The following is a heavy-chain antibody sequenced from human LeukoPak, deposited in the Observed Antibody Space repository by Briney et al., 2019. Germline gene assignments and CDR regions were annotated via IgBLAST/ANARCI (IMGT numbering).Heavy chain of an antibody. Sequence: GGSLRLSCAASGFTFSSYSMNWVRQAPGKGLEWLSYISGSSSTIYYSDSVKGRFTISRDNAKNSLYLQMNSLRDEDTAVYYYARRVSTGNTYNWFDPWGQGTLVTVSS. D-gene: IGHD3-9*01. V-gene: IGHV3-48*02. J-gene: IGHJ5*02. CDR3: ARRVSTGNTYNWFDP. CDR2: ISGSSSTI. CDR1: GFTFSSYS.